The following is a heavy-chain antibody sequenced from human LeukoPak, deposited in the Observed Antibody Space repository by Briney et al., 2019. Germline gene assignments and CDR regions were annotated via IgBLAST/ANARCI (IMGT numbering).Heavy chain of an antibody. V-gene: IGHV1-46*01. CDR2: INPSGGNT. J-gene: IGHJ4*02. CDR1: GYIFTSYF. Sequence: PGASVKVSCKASGYIFTSYFMHWVRQAPGQGLEWMGIINPSGGNTNYAQKFQGRVTMTRDTSTSTVYMELSSLTSEDTAVYYCARAPVTSCRGVYCYPFDYWGQGTLVTASS. D-gene: IGHD2-21*01. CDR3: ARAPVTSCRGVYCYPFDY.